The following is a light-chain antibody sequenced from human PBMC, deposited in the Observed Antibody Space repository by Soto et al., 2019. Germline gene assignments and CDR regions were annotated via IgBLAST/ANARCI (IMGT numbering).Light chain of an antibody. CDR3: QSYDSSLV. Sequence: QAVVTQPPSVSGAPGQRVTISCTGSSSNIGAGYDVHWYQQVPGTAPKLLIYGNINRPSGVPDRFSGSKSGTSASLAITGLQAEDEAEYYCQSYDSSLVFGGGTKVTV. V-gene: IGLV1-40*01. CDR2: GNI. J-gene: IGLJ2*01. CDR1: SSNIGAGYD.